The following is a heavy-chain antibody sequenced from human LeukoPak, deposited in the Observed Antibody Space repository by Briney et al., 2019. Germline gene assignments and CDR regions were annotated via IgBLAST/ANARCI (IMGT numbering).Heavy chain of an antibody. CDR1: GFTFSSYA. Sequence: PGGSLRLSCAASGFTFSSYAMSWVRQAPGKGLEWVSAISGSGGSTYYADSVKGRFTISRDNSKNTLYLQMNSLRAEDTAVYYCAKPHYYDSSGYYYVDCFDYWGQGTLVTVSS. CDR2: ISGSGGST. D-gene: IGHD3-22*01. V-gene: IGHV3-23*01. J-gene: IGHJ4*02. CDR3: AKPHYYDSSGYYYVDCFDY.